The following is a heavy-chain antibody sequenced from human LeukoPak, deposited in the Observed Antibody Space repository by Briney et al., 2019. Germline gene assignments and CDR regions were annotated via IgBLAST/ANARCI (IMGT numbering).Heavy chain of an antibody. CDR2: IYTSGST. V-gene: IGHV4-61*02. J-gene: IGHJ4*01. Sequence: PSQTLSPTCTVSGGSITSGSYYWSWIRQPAGKGLEWIGRIYTSGSTNYNPSLKSRVTISVDTSKNQFSLKLSSVTAADTAVYYCARGGTGYSSSGFDYWGQGTLVTVYS. D-gene: IGHD6-13*01. CDR3: ARGGTGYSSSGFDY. CDR1: GGSITSGSYY.